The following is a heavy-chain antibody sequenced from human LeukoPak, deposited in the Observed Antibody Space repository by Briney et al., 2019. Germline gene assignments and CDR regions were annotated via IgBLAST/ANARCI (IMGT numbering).Heavy chain of an antibody. CDR1: GGSVSSGSYY. V-gene: IGHV4-61*01. J-gene: IGHJ4*02. CDR3: ARGRWELRLLDY. Sequence: SETLSLTCTVSGGSVSSGSYYWSWIRQPPGKGLEWIGYIYYSGSTNYNPSLKSRVTISVDTSKNQFSLKLSSVTAADTAVYYCARGRWELRLLDYWGQGTLVTVSS. CDR2: IYYSGST. D-gene: IGHD1-26*01.